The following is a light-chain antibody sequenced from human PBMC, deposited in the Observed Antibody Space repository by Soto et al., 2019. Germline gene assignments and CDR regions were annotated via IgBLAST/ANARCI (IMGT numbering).Light chain of an antibody. Sequence: QPVLTQPASVSGSPGQSITISCAGTSNDVGAYNYVSWYQQHPGKAPKIMSFEVRSRPSGVSNRFSGSKSGNTASLTISGLQAEDEADYYCSSYTSSSTLVFGGGTKLTVL. V-gene: IGLV2-14*01. J-gene: IGLJ3*02. CDR3: SSYTSSSTLV. CDR2: EVR. CDR1: SNDVGAYNY.